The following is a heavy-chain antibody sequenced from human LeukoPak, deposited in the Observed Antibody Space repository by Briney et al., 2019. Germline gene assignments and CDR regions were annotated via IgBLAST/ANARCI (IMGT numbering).Heavy chain of an antibody. CDR2: INPSGGST. J-gene: IGHJ4*02. CDR1: GYTFTSYY. D-gene: IGHD6-19*01. Sequence: ASVKVSCKASGYTFTSYYMHWVRQAPGQGLEWMGIINPSGGSTNYAQKLQGRVTMTTDTSTSTAYMELRSLRSDDTAVYYCARDHGIAVAGDFDYWGQGTLVTVSS. V-gene: IGHV1-46*01. CDR3: ARDHGIAVAGDFDY.